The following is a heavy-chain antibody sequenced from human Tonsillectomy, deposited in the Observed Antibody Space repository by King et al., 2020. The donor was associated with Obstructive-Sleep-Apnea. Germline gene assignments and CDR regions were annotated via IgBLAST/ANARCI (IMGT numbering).Heavy chain of an antibody. Sequence: QLQESGPGLVKPSGTLSLTCAVSGGSISSRNWWSWVRQPPGKGLEWIGEIYHSGSTNYNPSLESRVTISVDKSKNQFSLKLSSVTAADTAVYYCARAGDWDYYYGMDVWGQGTTVTVSS. CDR2: IYHSGST. D-gene: IGHD3-9*01. V-gene: IGHV4-4*02. CDR1: GGSISSRNW. CDR3: ARAGDWDYYYGMDV. J-gene: IGHJ6*02.